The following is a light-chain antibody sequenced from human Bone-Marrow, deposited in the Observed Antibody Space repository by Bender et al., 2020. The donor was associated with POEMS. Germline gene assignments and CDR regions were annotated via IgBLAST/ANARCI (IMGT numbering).Light chain of an antibody. Sequence: QSALTQPASVSGSPGQSITISCTGTNSDVGPYDRVTWYQQAPGTAPKLMIYEVTNRPSGVSNRFSGSKSGNTASLTISGLQAEDEADYYCQTWGTGHVIFGGGTKLTVL. CDR1: NSDVGPYDR. V-gene: IGLV2-14*01. J-gene: IGLJ2*01. CDR3: QTWGTGHVI. CDR2: EVT.